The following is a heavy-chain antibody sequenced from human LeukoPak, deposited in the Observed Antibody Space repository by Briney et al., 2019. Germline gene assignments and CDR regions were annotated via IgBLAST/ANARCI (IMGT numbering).Heavy chain of an antibody. J-gene: IGHJ3*02. CDR3: ARDLPYRIAARNAFDI. CDR1: GYSFILYG. V-gene: IGHV1-18*01. D-gene: IGHD6-6*01. CDR2: ISTSTGDT. Sequence: ASVKVSCKTSGYSFILYGISWVRQAPGQGPEWMGWISTSTGDTKYTQKFQGRVTLTTDTSTSTAYMELSSLRSDDTAVYYCARDLPYRIAARNAFDIWGQGTMVTVSS.